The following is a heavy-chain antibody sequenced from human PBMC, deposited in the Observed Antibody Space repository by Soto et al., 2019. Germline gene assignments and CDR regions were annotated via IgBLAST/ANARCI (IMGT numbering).Heavy chain of an antibody. CDR1: GLSFSSYN. CDR2: ITATTGTV. CDR3: VRAAGAKIYGYGY. J-gene: IGHJ4*02. V-gene: IGHV3-48*02. Sequence: EGQLVESGGGLVQPGGSLRLSCDASGLSFSSYNMNWVRQAPGKGLEWVAYITATTGTVYYADSVNGRFTISRDNAKNSLYLQMNSLRDEDTAVYYCVRAAGAKIYGYGYWGRGTLVTVSS. D-gene: IGHD5-18*01.